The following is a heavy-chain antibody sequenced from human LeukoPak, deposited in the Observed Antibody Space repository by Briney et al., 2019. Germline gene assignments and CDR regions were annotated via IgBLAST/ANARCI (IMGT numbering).Heavy chain of an antibody. V-gene: IGHV4-39*07. D-gene: IGHD3-10*01. CDR2: IYYSGST. J-gene: IGHJ4*02. Sequence: SETLSPTCTVSGGSISSSSYYWGWIRQPRGKGLEWIGSIYYSGSTYYNPSLKSRVTISVDTSKNQFSLKLSSVTAADTAVYYCARSKRMVRGVIDYWGQGTLVTVSS. CDR3: ARSKRMVRGVIDY. CDR1: GGSISSSSYY.